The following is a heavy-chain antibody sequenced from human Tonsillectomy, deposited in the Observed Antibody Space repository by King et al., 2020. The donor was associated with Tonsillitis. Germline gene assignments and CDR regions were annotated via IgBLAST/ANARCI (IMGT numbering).Heavy chain of an antibody. J-gene: IGHJ4*02. D-gene: IGHD3-22*01. Sequence: VQLVESGGGLIQPGGSLGLPCASSGVTVSDNDMRWVRQAPGKGLACGSLICSGGSPYLAYSVDGRFTISRDNSNNNLYLQLNSLRAEDTAVYYCARILYYYDSSGYYHQAFDYWGQGTLVTVSS. CDR1: GVTVSDND. CDR3: ARILYYYDSSGYYHQAFDY. CDR2: ICSGGSP. V-gene: IGHV3-53*01.